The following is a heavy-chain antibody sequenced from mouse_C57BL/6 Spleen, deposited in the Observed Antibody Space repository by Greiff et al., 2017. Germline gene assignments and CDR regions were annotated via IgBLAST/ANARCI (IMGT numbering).Heavy chain of an antibody. Sequence: EVKLLESGGGLVKPGGSLKLSCAASGFTFSSYTMSWVRQTPEKRLEWVATISGGGGNTYYPDSVKGQFTISRDKAKNTLYLQMSSLRSEDTALYYCDSDGSSYDGYFDVWGTETTVTVSS. J-gene: IGHJ1*03. CDR2: ISGGGGNT. CDR3: DSDGSSYDGYFDV. V-gene: IGHV5-9*01. D-gene: IGHD1-1*01. CDR1: GFTFSSYT.